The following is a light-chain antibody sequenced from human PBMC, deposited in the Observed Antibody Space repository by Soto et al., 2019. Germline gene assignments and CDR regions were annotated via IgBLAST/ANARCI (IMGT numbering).Light chain of an antibody. CDR3: QKSDHLPL. CDR2: DAY. J-gene: IGKJ3*01. V-gene: IGKV1-33*01. Sequence: DIHMTQSPPSLSASVGDKVTITFQASHDIGNSLNWYQDKPGQPPKLVIYDAYNLETGVPSTFSGNGYGTDFTFTISSLRPEDIATYYCQKSDHLPLFGPGTKVDI. CDR1: HDIGNS.